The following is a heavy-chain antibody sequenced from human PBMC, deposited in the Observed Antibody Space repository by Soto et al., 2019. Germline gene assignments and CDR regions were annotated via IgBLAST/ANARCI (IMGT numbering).Heavy chain of an antibody. CDR1: GYTFTSYA. CDR3: ARGDLGYCSSTSCLFDAFDI. V-gene: IGHV1-3*01. CDR2: INAGNGNT. J-gene: IGHJ3*02. D-gene: IGHD2-2*01. Sequence: GASVKVSCKASGYTFTSYAMHWVRQAPGQRLEWMGWINAGNGNTKYSQKFQGRVTITRDTSASTAYMELSSLRSEDTAVHYCARGDLGYCSSTSCLFDAFDIWGQGTMVTVSS.